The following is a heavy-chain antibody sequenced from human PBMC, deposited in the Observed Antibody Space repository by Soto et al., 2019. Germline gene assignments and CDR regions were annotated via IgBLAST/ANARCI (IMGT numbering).Heavy chain of an antibody. CDR2: IWYDGSNK. CDR1: GFTFSSYG. CDR3: ARDRGSYSSSWPNWFDP. Sequence: HPGGSLRLSCAASGFTFSSYGMHWVRQAPGKGLEWVAVIWYDGSNKYYADSVKGRFTISRDNSKNTLYLQMNSLRAEDTAVYYCARDRGSYSSSWPNWFDPWGQGTLVTVSS. D-gene: IGHD6-13*01. J-gene: IGHJ5*02. V-gene: IGHV3-33*01.